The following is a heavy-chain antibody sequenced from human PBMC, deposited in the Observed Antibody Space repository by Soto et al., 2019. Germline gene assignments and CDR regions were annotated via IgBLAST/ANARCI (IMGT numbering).Heavy chain of an antibody. Sequence: EVQLLESGGGLVQPGGSLRLSCAASGFTFSSYAMSWVRQAPGKGLEWVSAISGSGGSTYYADSVKGRFTISRDNSKNPLYLQMNRLRAEDTAVYYCAKRHIAAACIFDAFDIWGQGTMVTVSS. CDR3: AKRHIAAACIFDAFDI. CDR1: GFTFSSYA. V-gene: IGHV3-23*01. CDR2: ISGSGGST. J-gene: IGHJ3*02. D-gene: IGHD6-13*01.